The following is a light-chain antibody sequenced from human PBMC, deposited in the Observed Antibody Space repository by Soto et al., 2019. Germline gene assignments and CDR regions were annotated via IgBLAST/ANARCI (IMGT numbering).Light chain of an antibody. Sequence: DIQMTQSPSSLSASVGDRVTITCRASQSISSYLNWYQQKPGKAPNLLMYAASSLQSGVPARFSGSGSGTDFTLTINSLLPEDFATYYCQQSYSTPRTFGQGTKVEIK. J-gene: IGKJ1*01. CDR2: AAS. CDR3: QQSYSTPRT. V-gene: IGKV1-39*01. CDR1: QSISSY.